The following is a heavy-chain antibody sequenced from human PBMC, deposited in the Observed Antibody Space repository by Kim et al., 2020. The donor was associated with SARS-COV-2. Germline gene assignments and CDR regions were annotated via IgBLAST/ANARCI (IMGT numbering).Heavy chain of an antibody. V-gene: IGHV3-74*01. Sequence: GGSLRLSCAASGHTLSDYRLYWIRQAPGKGLVWVSRINSNGSFTTYADFVKGRFIVFRDYADNSVYLQMNNLTVEDTAVYYCDVLATGGFVRWGPGTVVT. CDR2: INSNGSFT. D-gene: IGHD2-15*01. CDR1: GHTLSDYR. J-gene: IGHJ4*02. CDR3: DVLATGGFVR.